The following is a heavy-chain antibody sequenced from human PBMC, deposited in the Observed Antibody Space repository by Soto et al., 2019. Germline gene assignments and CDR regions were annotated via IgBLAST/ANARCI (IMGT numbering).Heavy chain of an antibody. CDR2: ISYDGSNK. Sequence: GGSLRLSCAASGFTFSSYGMHWVRQAPGKGLEWVAVISYDGSNKYYADSVKGRFTISRDNSKNTLYLQMNTLRAEDTAVYYCARGFRSPPDYWGQGTLVTVSS. CDR1: GFTFSSYG. J-gene: IGHJ4*02. CDR3: ARGFRSPPDY. V-gene: IGHV3-30*03.